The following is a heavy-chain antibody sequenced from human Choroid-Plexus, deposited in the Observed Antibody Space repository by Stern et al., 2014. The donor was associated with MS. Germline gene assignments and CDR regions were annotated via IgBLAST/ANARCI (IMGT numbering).Heavy chain of an antibody. CDR1: GFTFSNFG. CDR2: ISNDGSDK. V-gene: IGHV3-30*18. Sequence: QVQLVQSGGGVAQPGRPLILSCAASGFTFSNFGMHWVRQGPGKGREWVELISNDGSDKYYADSVKGRFTIFRDNSKNTLYMHMNSLRAEDPAVYYCAKDRQWSTYFFDYWGQGSLVTVSS. CDR3: AKDRQWSTYFFDY. D-gene: IGHD2-15*01. J-gene: IGHJ4*02.